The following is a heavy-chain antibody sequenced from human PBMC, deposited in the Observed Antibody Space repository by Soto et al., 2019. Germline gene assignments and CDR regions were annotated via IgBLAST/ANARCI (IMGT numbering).Heavy chain of an antibody. Sequence: HWWCLRLSCASCRFTFSSYDMHLVRKNTGKGLEWVSAIGTAGDTYYPGSVKGRFTISRENAKNSLYLQMNSLRAGDTAVYYCAIVYDDWSGSGYYGMAVLGHGTTVTVSS. CDR3: AIVYDDWSGSGYYGMAV. J-gene: IGHJ6*02. V-gene: IGHV3-13*01. CDR2: IGTAGDT. CDR1: RFTFSSYD. D-gene: IGHD3-3*01.